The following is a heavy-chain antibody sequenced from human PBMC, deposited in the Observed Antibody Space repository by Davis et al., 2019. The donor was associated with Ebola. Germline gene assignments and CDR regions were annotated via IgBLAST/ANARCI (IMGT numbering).Heavy chain of an antibody. J-gene: IGHJ4*02. CDR2: ISRSSSST. Sequence: GESLKISCAASGFTFSNYRMNWVRQAPGKGLEWVSSISRSSSSTYYADSVKGRFTISRDNAKNSLYLQMNSLRAEDTAVYYCAKGSVAMALFDYWGQGTLVTVSS. CDR3: AKGSVAMALFDY. CDR1: GFTFSNYR. D-gene: IGHD6-19*01. V-gene: IGHV3-21*04.